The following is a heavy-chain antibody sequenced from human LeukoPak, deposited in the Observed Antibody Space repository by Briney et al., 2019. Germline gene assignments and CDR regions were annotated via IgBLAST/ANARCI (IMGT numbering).Heavy chain of an antibody. Sequence: SQTLSLTCTVSGGSISSGGYYWSWIRQPPGKGLEWIGYIYHSGSTYYNPSLKSRVTISVGRSKNQFSLKLSSVTAADTAVYYCARDRVDTAMAHDYWGQGTLVTVSS. D-gene: IGHD5-18*01. CDR2: IYHSGST. CDR3: ARDRVDTAMAHDY. CDR1: GGSISSGGYY. V-gene: IGHV4-30-2*01. J-gene: IGHJ4*02.